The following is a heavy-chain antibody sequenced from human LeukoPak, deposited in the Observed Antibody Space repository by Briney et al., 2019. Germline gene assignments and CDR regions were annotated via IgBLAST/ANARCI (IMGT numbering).Heavy chain of an antibody. V-gene: IGHV3-21*01. D-gene: IGHD4-17*01. CDR3: ARVRPPPTAITWFDP. CDR2: ISSSSSSYI. J-gene: IGHJ5*02. CDR1: GFTFSSYS. Sequence: GGSLRLSCAASGFTFSSYSMNWVRQAPGEGLEWVSSISSSSSSYIYYADSVKGRFTLSRDNAKNSLYLQMNSLRAEDTAVYYCARVRPPPTAITWFDPWGQGTLVTVSS.